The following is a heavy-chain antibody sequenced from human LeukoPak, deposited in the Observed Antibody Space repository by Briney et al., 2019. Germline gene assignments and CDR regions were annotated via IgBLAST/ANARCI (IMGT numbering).Heavy chain of an antibody. Sequence: PGRSLRLSCAASGFTFDDYAMHWVRQAPGKGLEWVSGISWNSGSIGYADSVKGRFTISRDNAKNSLYLQMNSLRAEDTALYYCSCSTVTTYELYDAFDIWGQGTMVTVSS. J-gene: IGHJ3*02. CDR1: GFTFDDYA. D-gene: IGHD4-17*01. CDR3: SCSTVTTYELYDAFDI. CDR2: ISWNSGSI. V-gene: IGHV3-9*01.